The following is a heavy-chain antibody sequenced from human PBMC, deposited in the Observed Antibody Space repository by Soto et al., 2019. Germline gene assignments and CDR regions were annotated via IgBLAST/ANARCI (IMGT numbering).Heavy chain of an antibody. J-gene: IGHJ4*02. Sequence: GGSLRLSCAASGFTFSSYWMHWVRQAPGKGLVWVSRINSDGSSTSYADSVKGRFTISRDNAKNTLYLQMNSLRAEDTAVYYCAREAEQWLAHNFDYWGQGSLVTVSS. CDR1: GFTFSSYW. V-gene: IGHV3-74*01. D-gene: IGHD6-19*01. CDR2: INSDGSST. CDR3: AREAEQWLAHNFDY.